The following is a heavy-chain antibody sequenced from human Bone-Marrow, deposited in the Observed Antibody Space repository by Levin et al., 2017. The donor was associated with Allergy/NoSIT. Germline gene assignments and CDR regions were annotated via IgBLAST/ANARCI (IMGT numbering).Heavy chain of an antibody. Sequence: GSLRLSCTVSGGSISSDDDFWGWIRQPPGTGLEWIGSIYYVGSTYFNMSLKSRLSIAVDTSKNQFSLKLGSVTAADTAVYYCARQSIRSRGAGYFFDYWGQGMLVTVSS. CDR2: IYYVGST. V-gene: IGHV4-39*01. D-gene: IGHD3-9*01. CDR3: ARQSIRSRGAGYFFDY. CDR1: GGSISSDDDF. J-gene: IGHJ4*02.